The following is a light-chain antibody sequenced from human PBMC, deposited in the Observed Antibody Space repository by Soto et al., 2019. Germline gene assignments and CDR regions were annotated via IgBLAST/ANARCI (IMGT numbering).Light chain of an antibody. J-gene: IGKJ2*01. CDR3: QQRRNWPYT. CDR2: DAS. CDR1: QSVSSY. Sequence: EIVLTQSPATLSLSPGERATLSCRASQSVSSYLAWYQQKPGQAPRLLIYDASNRATGIPARFSGSGSGTDFILTISSLEPEDFAAYYCQQRRNWPYTFGQGTKLEIK. V-gene: IGKV3-11*01.